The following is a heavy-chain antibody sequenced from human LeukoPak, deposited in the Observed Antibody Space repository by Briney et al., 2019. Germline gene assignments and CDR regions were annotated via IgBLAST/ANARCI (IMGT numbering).Heavy chain of an antibody. CDR1: GFTFSSYS. J-gene: IGHJ5*02. CDR3: AKDGEAYYYDSSGYYYGPFDP. D-gene: IGHD3-22*01. Sequence: GGSLRLSCAASGFTFSSYSMNWVRQAPGKGLEWVSYISSSSSTIYYADSVKGRFTISRDNSKNTLYLQMNSLRAEDTAVYYCAKDGEAYYYDSSGYYYGPFDPWGQGTLVTVSS. V-gene: IGHV3-48*01. CDR2: ISSSSSTI.